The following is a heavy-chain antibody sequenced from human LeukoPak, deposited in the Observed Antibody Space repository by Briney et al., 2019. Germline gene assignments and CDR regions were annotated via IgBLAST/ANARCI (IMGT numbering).Heavy chain of an antibody. J-gene: IGHJ4*02. V-gene: IGHV4-34*01. CDR2: INHGGST. Sequence: SETLSLTCAVYGGSFSGYYWSWIRQPPGKGLEWIGEINHGGSTNYNPSLKSRVTISVDTSKNQFSLKLSSVTAADTAVYYCARAYGSGSTTPDYWGQGTLVTVSS. D-gene: IGHD3-10*01. CDR1: GGSFSGYY. CDR3: ARAYGSGSTTPDY.